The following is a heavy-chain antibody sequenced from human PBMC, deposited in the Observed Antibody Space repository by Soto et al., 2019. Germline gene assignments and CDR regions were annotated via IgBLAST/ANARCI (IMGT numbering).Heavy chain of an antibody. D-gene: IGHD6-6*01. J-gene: IGHJ5*02. CDR1: GGTFSSYA. CDR3: ARVKGWGQLVWFDP. CDR2: IIPIFGTA. V-gene: IGHV1-69*13. Sequence: ASVKVSCKASGGTFSSYAISWVRQAPGQGLEWMGGIIPIFGTANYAQKFQGRVTITADESTSTAYMELSSLRSEDTAVYYCARVKGWGQLVWFDPWGQGTLVTVSS.